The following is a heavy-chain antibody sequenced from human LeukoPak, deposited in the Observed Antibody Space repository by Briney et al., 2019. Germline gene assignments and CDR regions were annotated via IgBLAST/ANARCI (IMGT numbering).Heavy chain of an antibody. CDR3: ARDRETYADYPKDAFDI. CDR1: GFIFINYG. V-gene: IGHV3-30*02. J-gene: IGHJ3*02. CDR2: IRYDGSNT. D-gene: IGHD4-17*01. Sequence: PGGSLRLSCAASGFIFINYGMHWVRQAPGKGLEWVAFIRYDGSNTYYADSVKGRFTISRDNSKNTLYLQMNSLRAEDTAVYYCARDRETYADYPKDAFDIWGQGTMVTVSS.